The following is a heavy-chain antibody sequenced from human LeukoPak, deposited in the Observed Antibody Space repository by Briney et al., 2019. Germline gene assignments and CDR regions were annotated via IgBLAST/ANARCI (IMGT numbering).Heavy chain of an antibody. J-gene: IGHJ4*02. V-gene: IGHV3-48*03. CDR2: ISSSGSNI. Sequence: GRSLRLSCAASGFTFSSYEMNWVRQAPGKGLEWVSYISSSGSNIYYADSVKGRFTISRDNAKNPLYLQMNSLRAEDTAVYYCARGWISDSFDYWGQGTLVTVSS. CDR3: ARGWISDSFDY. D-gene: IGHD5-12*01. CDR1: GFTFSSYE.